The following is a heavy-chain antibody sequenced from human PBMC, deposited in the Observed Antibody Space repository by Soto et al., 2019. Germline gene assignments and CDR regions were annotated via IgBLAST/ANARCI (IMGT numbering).Heavy chain of an antibody. J-gene: IGHJ4*02. D-gene: IGHD3-10*01. CDR2: ISAYNGNT. CDR3: ARAGTPIDS. Sequence: QVQLVQSGAEVKKPGASVKVSCKTSGYTFTNFGLSWVRQAPGQGLEWMGWISAYNGNTNYAQNFQGRVTMTTDTSTSTAYMDLRSLRSDDTSVYYCARAGTPIDSWGQGTLVTVSS. CDR1: GYTFTNFG. V-gene: IGHV1-18*01.